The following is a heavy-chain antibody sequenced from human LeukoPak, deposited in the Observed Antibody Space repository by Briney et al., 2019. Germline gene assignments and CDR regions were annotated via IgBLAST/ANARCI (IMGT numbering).Heavy chain of an antibody. J-gene: IGHJ3*02. Sequence: SVKVSCKASGCTFSSYAISWVRQAPGQGLEWMGGIIPIFGTANYAQKFQGRVTITADESTSTAYMELSSLRSEDTAVYYCARSDYGRNDAFDIWGQGTMVTVSS. CDR1: GCTFSSYA. D-gene: IGHD4-17*01. V-gene: IGHV1-69*13. CDR2: IIPIFGTA. CDR3: ARSDYGRNDAFDI.